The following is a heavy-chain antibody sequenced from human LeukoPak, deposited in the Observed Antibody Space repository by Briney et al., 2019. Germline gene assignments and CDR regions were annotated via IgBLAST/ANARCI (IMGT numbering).Heavy chain of an antibody. CDR3: ARDLVVVAATIPDY. CDR1: GYTFTGYY. J-gene: IGHJ4*02. D-gene: IGHD2-15*01. CDR2: INPNSGGT. Sequence: GASVKVSCKASGYTFTGYYMHWVRQAHGQGLEWMGWINPNSGGTNYAQKFQGRVTMTRDTSISTAYMELSRLRSDDTAVYYCARDLVVVAATIPDYWGQGTLVTVSS. V-gene: IGHV1-2*02.